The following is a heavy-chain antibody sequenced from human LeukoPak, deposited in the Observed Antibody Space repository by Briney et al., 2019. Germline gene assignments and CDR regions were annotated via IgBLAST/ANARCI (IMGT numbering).Heavy chain of an antibody. CDR1: GGSISSSTFY. CDR3: ARPYSTRYDAFDL. Sequence: SETLSLTCTVSGGSISSSTFYWGWIRQPPGKGLEWIGSIYYGGSPYYNPSLKSRVTISVDTSKNQFSLRLSSVTAADTAVYFCARPYSTRYDAFDLWGLGTMVTVSS. D-gene: IGHD6-13*01. V-gene: IGHV4-39*01. J-gene: IGHJ3*01. CDR2: IYYGGSP.